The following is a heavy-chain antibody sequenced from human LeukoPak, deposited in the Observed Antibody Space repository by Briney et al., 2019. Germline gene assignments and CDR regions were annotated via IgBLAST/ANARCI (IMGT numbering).Heavy chain of an antibody. CDR1: GFTFSSYA. J-gene: IGHJ4*02. D-gene: IGHD3-22*01. V-gene: IGHV3-23*01. CDR3: AKGGGAYYSDSSTYSAPFEH. Sequence: WGSLRLSCAASGFTFSSYAINWVRQAPGKGLEWVSGISGSGGSTYYADPVKGRFTISRDNSKNTLYLQMNSLRAEDTAVYYCAKGGGAYYSDSSTYSAPFEHWGQGTLVTVSS. CDR2: ISGSGGST.